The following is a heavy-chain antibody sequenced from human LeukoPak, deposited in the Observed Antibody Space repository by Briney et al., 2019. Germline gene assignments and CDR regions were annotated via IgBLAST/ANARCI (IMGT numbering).Heavy chain of an antibody. Sequence: GGSLRLSCAASGFTFTMFSMNWLRQAPGKGLEWIAFIRGRSDTTYYADSVQGRFTISRDNSKNTLYLQMNSLRADDTAIYYCAKEDPSTSYFDYWGQGTLVTVSS. J-gene: IGHJ4*02. V-gene: IGHV3-48*01. D-gene: IGHD6-6*01. CDR3: AKEDPSTSYFDY. CDR1: GFTFTMFS. CDR2: IRGRSDTT.